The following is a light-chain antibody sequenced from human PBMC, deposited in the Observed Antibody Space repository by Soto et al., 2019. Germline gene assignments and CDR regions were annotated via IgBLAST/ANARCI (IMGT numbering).Light chain of an antibody. CDR1: SSDVGGYNL. Sequence: QSALTQPPSASGSPGQSVTISCAGTSSDVGGYNLVSWYQQHPGKAPKLMIYEVIKRPSGVPDRFSGSKSGNTASLTVSGLHAEDAADYYCRSYSGSDNFVVFGGGTKLTVL. CDR3: RSYSGSDNFVV. J-gene: IGLJ2*01. CDR2: EVI. V-gene: IGLV2-8*01.